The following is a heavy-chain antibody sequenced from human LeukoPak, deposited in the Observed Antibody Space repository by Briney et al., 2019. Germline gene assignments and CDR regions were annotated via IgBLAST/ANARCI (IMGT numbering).Heavy chain of an antibody. CDR1: GFPFSSYV. D-gene: IGHD3-22*01. Sequence: AGGSLRLSCAASGFPFSSYVMHWVRQAPGKGLEWVSFTSYDGSNKYYADSVKGRFTISSDNSKNTLDLQMNSLRAEDTAMYYCARGDDTSGYFYSYFDYWGQGTLVTVSS. CDR2: TSYDGSNK. J-gene: IGHJ4*02. CDR3: ARGDDTSGYFYSYFDY. V-gene: IGHV3-30-3*01.